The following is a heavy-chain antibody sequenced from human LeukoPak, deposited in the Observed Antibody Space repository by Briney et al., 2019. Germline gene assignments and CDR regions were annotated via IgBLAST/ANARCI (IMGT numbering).Heavy chain of an antibody. CDR2: IKQDGSEK. V-gene: IGHV3-7*01. D-gene: IGHD3-16*02. Sequence: PGRSLRLSCAASGFTFSSYWMSWVRQAPGKGLEWVANIKQDGSEKYYVDSVKGRFTISRDNAKNSLYLQMNSLRAEDTAVYYCANHPFGGVIAYFDYWGQGTLVTVSS. CDR3: ANHPFGGVIAYFDY. J-gene: IGHJ4*02. CDR1: GFTFSSYW.